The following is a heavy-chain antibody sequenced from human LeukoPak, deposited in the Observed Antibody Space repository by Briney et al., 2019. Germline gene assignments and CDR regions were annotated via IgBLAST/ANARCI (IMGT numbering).Heavy chain of an antibody. Sequence: SGGSLRLSCAASGFTFSSYAMSWVRQAPGKGLEWVSAISGSGGSTYYADSVKGRFTISRDNSKNTLYLQMNSLRAEDTAVYYCAKDLRVGTTVVTGFDYWGQGTLVTVSS. D-gene: IGHD4-23*01. CDR1: GFTFSSYA. CDR2: ISGSGGST. CDR3: AKDLRVGTTVVTGFDY. J-gene: IGHJ4*02. V-gene: IGHV3-23*01.